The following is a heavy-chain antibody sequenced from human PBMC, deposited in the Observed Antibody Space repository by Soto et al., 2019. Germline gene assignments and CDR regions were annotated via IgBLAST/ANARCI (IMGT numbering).Heavy chain of an antibody. J-gene: IGHJ3*02. V-gene: IGHV3-23*01. Sequence: GSLRLSCAASGFTFSSYAMSWVRQAPGKGLEWVSAISGSGGSTYYADSVKGRFTISRDNSKNTLYLQMNSLRAEDTAVYYCAKDLSYNDYIWGSYRFNAFDIWGQGTMVTVSS. D-gene: IGHD3-16*02. CDR1: GFTFSSYA. CDR2: ISGSGGST. CDR3: AKDLSYNDYIWGSYRFNAFDI.